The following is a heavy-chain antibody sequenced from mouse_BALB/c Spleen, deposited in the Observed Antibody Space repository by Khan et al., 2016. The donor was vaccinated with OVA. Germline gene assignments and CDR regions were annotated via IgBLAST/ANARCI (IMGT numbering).Heavy chain of an antibody. CDR2: INTHSGVP. V-gene: IGHV9-4*02. CDR3: ARGGAAYYINDGGAMEY. D-gene: IGHD2-12*01. CDR1: GYTFTTAG. Sequence: QIQLVQSGPELKKPGETVRISCKASGYTFTTAGIQWVQKMPGKGLKWIGWINTHSGVPKYAEDFKGRFAFSLEISVNTAYLQITNLKNEDTATYFYARGGAAYYINDGGAMEYWGQGTSVTVSS. J-gene: IGHJ4*01.